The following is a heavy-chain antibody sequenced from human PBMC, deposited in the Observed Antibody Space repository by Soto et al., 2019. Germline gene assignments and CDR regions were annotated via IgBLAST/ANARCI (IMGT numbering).Heavy chain of an antibody. D-gene: IGHD1-26*01. V-gene: IGHV3-30-3*01. CDR2: TSYDGHNK. CDR1: GFTFSSFA. CDR3: ARSEGVVGVRSRWFDP. Sequence: QLVESGGGVVQTGWSLSLSCAASGFTFSSFAMNWVRQAPGKGLALVAVTSYDGHNKFYADSVKGRLTISRDNSKNTVYLQMNSLRAEDTAVYYCARSEGVVGVRSRWFDPWGQGTLVTVSS. J-gene: IGHJ5*02.